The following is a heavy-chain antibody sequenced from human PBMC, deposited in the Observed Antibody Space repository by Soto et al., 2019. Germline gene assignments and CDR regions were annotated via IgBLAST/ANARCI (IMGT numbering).Heavy chain of an antibody. Sequence: ASVKVSCKASGYTFTGYYMHWVRQAPGQGLEWMGWISPNSGGTNYAQKFQGWVTMTRDTSASTAYMELSSLRSDDTAVYYCASGDSSSWYPPYYYMDVWAKGPRSPS. CDR1: GYTFTGYY. D-gene: IGHD6-13*01. J-gene: IGHJ6*03. V-gene: IGHV1-2*04. CDR3: ASGDSSSWYPPYYYMDV. CDR2: ISPNSGGT.